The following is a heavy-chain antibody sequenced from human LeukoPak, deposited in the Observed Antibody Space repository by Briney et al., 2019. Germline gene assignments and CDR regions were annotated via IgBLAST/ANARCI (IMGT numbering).Heavy chain of an antibody. CDR2: INPNSGGT. CDR3: AREYLGIAVAGTVFDY. V-gene: IGHV1-2*02. D-gene: IGHD6-19*01. Sequence: EASVKVSCKASGYTFTGYYMHWVRQAPGQGLEWMGWINPNSGGTNYAQKFQGRVTMTRDTSISTAYMELSRLRSDDTAVYYCAREYLGIAVAGTVFDYWGQGTLVTVSS. J-gene: IGHJ4*02. CDR1: GYTFTGYY.